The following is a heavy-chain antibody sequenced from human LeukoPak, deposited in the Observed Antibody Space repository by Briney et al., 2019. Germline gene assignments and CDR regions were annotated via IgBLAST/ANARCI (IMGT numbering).Heavy chain of an antibody. Sequence: PGGSLRLSCAASGFTFDDYAMHWVRQVPGKGLEWVSFISWDGGSTYYADSVKGRFTMSRDNSKNTLFLQMNSLRAEDTAVYYCAKKIYYYYYMDVWGKGTTVTVSS. V-gene: IGHV3-43D*03. CDR3: AKKIYYYYYMDV. CDR1: GFTFDDYA. J-gene: IGHJ6*03. CDR2: ISWDGGST.